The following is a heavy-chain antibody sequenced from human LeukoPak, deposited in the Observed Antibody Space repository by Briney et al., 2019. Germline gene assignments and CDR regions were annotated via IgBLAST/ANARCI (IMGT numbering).Heavy chain of an antibody. Sequence: PGGSLRLSGAASGFTFSRYGMHWVRQAPGKGLEWVAVIWYDGSNEYYADSVKGRFTIFRDNSKNTLHLQMNSLRAEDTAVYYCARPLVGDALDYWGQGTLVTVSS. V-gene: IGHV3-33*01. J-gene: IGHJ4*02. CDR2: IWYDGSNE. D-gene: IGHD1-26*01. CDR3: ARPLVGDALDY. CDR1: GFTFSRYG.